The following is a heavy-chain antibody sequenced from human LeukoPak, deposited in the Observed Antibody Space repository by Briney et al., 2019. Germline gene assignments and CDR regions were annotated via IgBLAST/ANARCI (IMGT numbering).Heavy chain of an antibody. CDR2: IYPGDSDT. D-gene: IGHD3-10*01. J-gene: IGHJ5*02. Sequence: HGESLKIFCKGSGYSFTSYWIGWVRQMPGKGLEWMGIIYPGDSDTRYSPSFQGQVAISADKSISTAYLQWSSLKASDTAMYYCARREGDYYGSGSYYEPWGQGTLVTVSS. CDR3: ARREGDYYGSGSYYEP. V-gene: IGHV5-51*01. CDR1: GYSFTSYW.